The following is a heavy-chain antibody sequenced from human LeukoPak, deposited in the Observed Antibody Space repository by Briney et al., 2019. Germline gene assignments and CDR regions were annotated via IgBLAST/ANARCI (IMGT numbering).Heavy chain of an antibody. CDR2: IIPIFGTA. CDR3: ARASVLRSFYYYYMDV. CDR1: GGTFSSYA. Sequence: ASVKVSCKASGGTFSSYAISWVRQAPGQGLEWMGGIIPIFGTANYAQKFQGRVTITADKSTSTAYMELSSLRSEDTAVYYCARASVLRSFYYYYMDVWGKGTTVTIS. V-gene: IGHV1-69*06. J-gene: IGHJ6*03. D-gene: IGHD5/OR15-5a*01.